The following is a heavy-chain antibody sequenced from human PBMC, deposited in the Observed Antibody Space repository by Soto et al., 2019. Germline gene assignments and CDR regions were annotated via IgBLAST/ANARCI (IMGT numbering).Heavy chain of an antibody. CDR3: TRGRSMIANDDFEY. J-gene: IGHJ4*02. CDR1: GFAVSSYS. V-gene: IGHV3-30-3*01. D-gene: IGHD2-21*01. Sequence: QVQLVESGGGVVQPGTSLRLSCAASGFAVSSYSMHWVRQAPGKGLEWVAAMSFDGNRKYFADSVKGRFKISRDTSKNTWSLEMESLGVEDSALYHCTRGRSMIANDDFEYWGQGTQVTVTS. CDR2: MSFDGNRK.